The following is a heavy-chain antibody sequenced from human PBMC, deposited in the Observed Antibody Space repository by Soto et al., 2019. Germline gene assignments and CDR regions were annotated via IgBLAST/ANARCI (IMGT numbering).Heavy chain of an antibody. V-gene: IGHV3-74*01. CDR3: TSDTFGLRDT. J-gene: IGHJ5*01. Sequence: MQMVESGGGSVQPGGSLRLSCAASGFPFSHYWMHWVRQTPGKGLVWVSRINPAGTITNYADSVEGRFTISRDNADSALFLQMNSLSAADTAIYYCTSDTFGLRDTWGHGTLVNVSS. CDR2: INPAGTIT. CDR1: GFPFSHYW. D-gene: IGHD3-16*01.